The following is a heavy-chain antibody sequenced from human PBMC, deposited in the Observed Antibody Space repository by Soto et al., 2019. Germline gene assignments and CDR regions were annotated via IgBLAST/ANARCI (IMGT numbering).Heavy chain of an antibody. J-gene: IGHJ6*02. CDR1: GFTFSSYG. Sequence: RLSCAASGFTFSSYGMHWVRQAPGKGLEGVAVIWYDGSNKYYADSVKGRFTISRDNSKNTLYLQMNSLRAEDTAVYYCARSWLNYDYVWGCYSGMDVWGQGTTVTVSS. V-gene: IGHV3-33*01. CDR2: IWYDGSNK. D-gene: IGHD3-16*01. CDR3: ARSWLNYDYVWGCYSGMDV.